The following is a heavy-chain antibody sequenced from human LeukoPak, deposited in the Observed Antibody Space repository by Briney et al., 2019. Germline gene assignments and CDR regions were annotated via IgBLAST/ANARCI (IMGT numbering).Heavy chain of an antibody. J-gene: IGHJ3*02. V-gene: IGHV1-3*01. Sequence: ASVKVSCKASGYTFTSYAMHRVRQAPGQRLEWMGWINAGNGNTKYSQKFQGRVTMTRDTSISTAYMELSRLRSDDTAVYYCARGTYYDILTGYYNVDDAFDIWGQGTMVTVSS. CDR2: INAGNGNT. CDR1: GYTFTSYA. D-gene: IGHD3-9*01. CDR3: ARGTYYDILTGYYNVDDAFDI.